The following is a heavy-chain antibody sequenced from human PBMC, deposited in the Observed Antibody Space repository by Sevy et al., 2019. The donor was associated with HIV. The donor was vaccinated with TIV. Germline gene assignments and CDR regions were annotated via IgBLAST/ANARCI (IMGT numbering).Heavy chain of an antibody. CDR3: ATHAGIAAAGRVFDY. Sequence: GGSLRLSCAASGFTFSDHYMEWVRQAPGKGLEWVGRIRNKADSYTPEYAASVKGRFTISREDSKNSLYLLMNSLKTEDTSVYYCATHAGIAAAGRVFDYWGQGTLVTVSS. D-gene: IGHD6-13*01. CDR1: GFTFSDHY. CDR2: IRNKADSYTP. J-gene: IGHJ4*02. V-gene: IGHV3-72*01.